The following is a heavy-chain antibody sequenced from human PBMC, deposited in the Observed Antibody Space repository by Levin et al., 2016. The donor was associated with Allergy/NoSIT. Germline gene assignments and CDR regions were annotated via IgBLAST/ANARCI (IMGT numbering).Heavy chain of an antibody. V-gene: IGHV3-23*01. CDR2: ISGSGGST. D-gene: IGHD3-16*02. Sequence: WIRQPPGKGLEWVSAISGSGGSTYYADSVKGRFTISRDNSKNTLYLQMNSLRAEDTAVYYCAKDELSNYWGQGTLVTVSS. CDR3: AKDELSNY. J-gene: IGHJ4*02.